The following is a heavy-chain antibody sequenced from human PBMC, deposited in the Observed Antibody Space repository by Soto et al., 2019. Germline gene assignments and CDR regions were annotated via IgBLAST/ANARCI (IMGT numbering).Heavy chain of an antibody. Sequence: ASVKVSCKASGYTFTGYYMHWVRQAPGQGLEWMGWIKPNSGGTNYAQKIQGWVTMTRDTSISTVYMELSRLRSDDTAVYYCARDAQPYSSSWYGYYYMDVWGKGTTVTVSS. CDR2: IKPNSGGT. V-gene: IGHV1-2*04. CDR1: GYTFTGYY. CDR3: ARDAQPYSSSWYGYYYMDV. D-gene: IGHD6-13*01. J-gene: IGHJ6*03.